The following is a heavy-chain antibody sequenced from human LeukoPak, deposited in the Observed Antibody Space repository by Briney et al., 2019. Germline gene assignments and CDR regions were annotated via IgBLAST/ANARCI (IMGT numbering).Heavy chain of an antibody. CDR1: GDSTNDYY. J-gene: IGHJ3*02. Sequence: SETLSLTCTVSGDSTNDYYWSWIRQPPGNRLEWIGWIYYSGSTMYSPSLESRVTISLDTSRTQFSLDLNSVTAADTAVYYCARHAGFGSGYYHDAFDNWGQGSMVIVSS. V-gene: IGHV4-59*08. D-gene: IGHD3-22*01. CDR2: IYYSGST. CDR3: ARHAGFGSGYYHDAFDN.